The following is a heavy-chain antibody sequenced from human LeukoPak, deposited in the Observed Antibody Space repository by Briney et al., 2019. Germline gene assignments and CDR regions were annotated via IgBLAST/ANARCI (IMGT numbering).Heavy chain of an antibody. J-gene: IGHJ4*02. Sequence: PSETLSLTCTVSGGSISSSSYYWGWIRQPPGKGLEWIGSIYYSGSTYYNPSLKSRVTISVDTSKNQFSLKLSSVTAADTAVYYCAVLAAAGFDYWGQRTLVTVSS. CDR2: IYYSGST. D-gene: IGHD6-13*01. V-gene: IGHV4-39*01. CDR3: AVLAAAGFDY. CDR1: GGSISSSSYY.